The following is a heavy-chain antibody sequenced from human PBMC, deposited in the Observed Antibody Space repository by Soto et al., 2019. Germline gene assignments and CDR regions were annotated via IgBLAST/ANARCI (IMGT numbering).Heavy chain of an antibody. D-gene: IGHD3-3*01. CDR1: GYDFNTNW. Sequence: PGESLKISCRVSGYDFNTNWFGWVRQLPGRGLEWVGIMYPGDSDTRYNPSLQGHVTLSVDVTVSTAFLQWRSLETSDTGMYFCARLPRDCNKTSCYYADHWGQGTQVTVS. CDR2: MYPGDSDT. V-gene: IGHV5-51*01. CDR3: ARLPRDCNKTSCYYADH. J-gene: IGHJ4*02.